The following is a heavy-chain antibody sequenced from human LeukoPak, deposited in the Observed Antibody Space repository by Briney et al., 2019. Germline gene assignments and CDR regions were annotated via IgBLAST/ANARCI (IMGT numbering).Heavy chain of an antibody. J-gene: IGHJ4*02. CDR1: GFTVSSNY. V-gene: IGHV3-53*01. D-gene: IGHD3-10*01. Sequence: GGSLRLSCAASGFTVSSNYMSWVRQAPGQGPEWVSVIYSGGSTYYADSVKGRFTISRDNSKNTLYLQMNSLRAEDTAVYYCASTHYGSGSMSFDYWGQGTLVTVSS. CDR2: IYSGGST. CDR3: ASTHYGSGSMSFDY.